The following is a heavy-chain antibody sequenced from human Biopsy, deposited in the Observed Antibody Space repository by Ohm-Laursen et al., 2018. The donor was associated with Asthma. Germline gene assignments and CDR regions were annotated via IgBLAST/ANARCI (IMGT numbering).Heavy chain of an antibody. CDR1: GGSVSSGSHY. D-gene: IGHD5-18*01. Sequence: TLSLTCTVSGGSVSSGSHYWGWIRQPPGKGLEWIGYISYSGSTNYNPSLKSRVTISVDTSKNRFSLKLSSVTAADTAVYYCARDFVDSAMDYFDYWGQGTLVTVSS. CDR2: ISYSGST. CDR3: ARDFVDSAMDYFDY. V-gene: IGHV4-61*01. J-gene: IGHJ4*02.